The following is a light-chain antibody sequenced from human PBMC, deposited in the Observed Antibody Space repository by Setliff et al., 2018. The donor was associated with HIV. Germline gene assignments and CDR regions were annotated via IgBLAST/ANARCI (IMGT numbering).Light chain of an antibody. CDR1: SSNVGDNA. Sequence: VLTQPPSASGAPGQRVTISCSGSSSNVGDNAVSWYQQLPGTAPKLLIYSTYLRPSGVPARFSGSKSGTSASLAISGLQSEDEADYYCASWDDSLNDYVFGTGTKVTVL. CDR2: STY. V-gene: IGLV1-44*01. J-gene: IGLJ1*01. CDR3: ASWDDSLNDYV.